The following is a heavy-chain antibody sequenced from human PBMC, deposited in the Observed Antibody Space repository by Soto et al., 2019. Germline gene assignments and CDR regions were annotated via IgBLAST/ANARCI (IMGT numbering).Heavy chain of an antibody. J-gene: IGHJ5*02. D-gene: IGHD4-17*01. CDR3: TREADYVNWFDP. Sequence: EVQLVESGGGLVQPGGSLRLSCAASGFTFSSYSMNWVRQAPGRGLEWVSYISSSSSTIYYADSVKGRFTISRDNAKNSLHLQMYSLRAEDTAVYYCTREADYVNWFDPWGQGTLVTVSS. CDR1: GFTFSSYS. CDR2: ISSSSSTI. V-gene: IGHV3-48*01.